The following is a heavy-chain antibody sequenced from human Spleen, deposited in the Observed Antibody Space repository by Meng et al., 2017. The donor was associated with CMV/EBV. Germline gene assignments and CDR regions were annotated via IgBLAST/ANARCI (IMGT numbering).Heavy chain of an antibody. CDR3: ATEGTGTNTNH. J-gene: IGHJ5*02. V-gene: IGHV1-24*01. D-gene: IGHD2-8*01. CDR1: GYTFTSYG. CDR2: FDPEDGET. Sequence: ASVKVSCKASGYTFTSYGISWVRQAPGKGLEWMGGFDPEDGETIYAQKFQGRVTMTEDTSTDTAYMELSSLRSEDTAVYYCATEGTGTNTNHWGQGTLVTVSS.